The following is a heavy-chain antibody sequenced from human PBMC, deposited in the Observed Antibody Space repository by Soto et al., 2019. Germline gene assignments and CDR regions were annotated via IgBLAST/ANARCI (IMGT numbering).Heavy chain of an antibody. CDR2: MNPNSGNT. Sequence: GASVKVSCKASGYTFTSYDINWVRQATGQGLEWMGWMNPNSGNTGYAQKFQGRVTMTRNTSISTAYMELSSLRSEDTAVYYCAGGRILWFGELFDYWGQGTLVTVSS. CDR3: AGGRILWFGELFDY. V-gene: IGHV1-8*01. J-gene: IGHJ4*02. D-gene: IGHD3-10*01. CDR1: GYTFTSYD.